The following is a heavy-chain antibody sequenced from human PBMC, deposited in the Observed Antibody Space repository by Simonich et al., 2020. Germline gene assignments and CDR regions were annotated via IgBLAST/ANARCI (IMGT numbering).Heavy chain of an antibody. CDR1: GFTFSSYS. CDR3: ARWIAVAGTGAYGMDV. Sequence: EVQLVESGGGLVKPGGSLRLSCAASGFTFSSYSMNWVRQAPGKGLEWVSSISSSRSYIYYADSGKGRFTISRDNAKNALYRQMNSLRAEDTAVYYCARWIAVAGTGAYGMDVWGQGTTVTVSS. J-gene: IGHJ6*02. D-gene: IGHD6-19*01. V-gene: IGHV3-21*01. CDR2: ISSSRSYI.